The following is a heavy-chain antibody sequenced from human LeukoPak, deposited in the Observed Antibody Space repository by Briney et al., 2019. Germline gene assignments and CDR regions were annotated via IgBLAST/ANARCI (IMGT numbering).Heavy chain of an antibody. J-gene: IGHJ5*02. V-gene: IGHV4-59*01. CDR2: IYYSGST. Sequence: PETLSLTCTVSGGSISSYYWSWIRQPPGKGLEWIGYIYYSGSTNYNPSLKSRVTISVDTSKNQFSLKLSSVTAADTAVYYCARVRGYCSGGSCGYNWFDPWGQGTLVTVSS. D-gene: IGHD2-15*01. CDR1: GGSISSYY. CDR3: ARVRGYCSGGSCGYNWFDP.